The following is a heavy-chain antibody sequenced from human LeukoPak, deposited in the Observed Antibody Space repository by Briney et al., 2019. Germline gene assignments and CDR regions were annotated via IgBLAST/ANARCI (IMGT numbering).Heavy chain of an antibody. J-gene: IGHJ4*02. CDR3: ARDQDIVVVPAAIPFDY. CDR1: GYTFTSYG. Sequence: ASVKVSCKASGYTFTSYGISWVRQAPGQGLEWMGWISAYNGNTNYAQKLQGRVTMTTDTSTSTAYMEPRSLRSDDTAVYYCARDQDIVVVPAAIPFDYWGQGTLVTVSS. D-gene: IGHD2-2*01. CDR2: ISAYNGNT. V-gene: IGHV1-18*01.